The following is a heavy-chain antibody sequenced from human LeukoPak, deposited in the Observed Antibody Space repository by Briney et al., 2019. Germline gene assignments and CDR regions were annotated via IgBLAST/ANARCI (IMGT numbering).Heavy chain of an antibody. J-gene: IGHJ4*02. V-gene: IGHV3-21*01. CDR3: VRGDIVATTFDY. CDR2: ISSSSSYI. Sequence: GGSLRLSCAASGFTFSSYSMNWVRQAPGKGLEWVSSISSSSSYIYYADSVKGRFTISRDNAKNSLYLQMYSLRAEDTAVYYCVRGDIVATTFDYWGQGTLVTVSS. CDR1: GFTFSSYS. D-gene: IGHD5-12*01.